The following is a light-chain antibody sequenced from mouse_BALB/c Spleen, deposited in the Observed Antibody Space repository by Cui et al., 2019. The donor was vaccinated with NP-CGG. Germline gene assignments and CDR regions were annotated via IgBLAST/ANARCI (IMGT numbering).Light chain of an antibody. CDR3: ALWYSNHWV. J-gene: IGLJ1*01. CDR2: GTN. Sequence: QDVVTQESALTTSPGETVTLTCRSSTGAVTTSNYANWVQEKPDPLFTGLIGGTNNRAPGVPARFSGSLIGDKAALTITGAQTEDEAIYFCALWYSNHWVFGGGTKLTVL. V-gene: IGLV1*01. CDR1: TGAVTTSNY.